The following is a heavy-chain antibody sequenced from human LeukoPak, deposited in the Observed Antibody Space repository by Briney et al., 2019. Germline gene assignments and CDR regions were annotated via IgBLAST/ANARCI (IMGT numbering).Heavy chain of an antibody. Sequence: ESGPTLVNPSETLSLTCTVSGGSISSYYWSWIRQPPGKGLEWIGYISYSGSTNYNPSLKSRVTISVDTSKNQFSLKLSSVTAADTAVYYCARYAWGSYPTFEDYWGQGTLVTVSS. CDR2: ISYSGST. D-gene: IGHD3-16*02. CDR1: GGSISSYY. J-gene: IGHJ4*02. V-gene: IGHV4-59*01. CDR3: ARYAWGSYPTFEDY.